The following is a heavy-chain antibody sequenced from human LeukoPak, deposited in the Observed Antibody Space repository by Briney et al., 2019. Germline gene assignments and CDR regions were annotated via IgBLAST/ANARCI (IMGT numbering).Heavy chain of an antibody. D-gene: IGHD3-3*01. V-gene: IGHV1-8*03. CDR2: MNPNSGNT. J-gene: IGHJ2*01. CDR3: ATVKGYDTPFWYFDL. Sequence: ASVKVSCKASGYTFTSYDINWVRQATGQGLEWMGWMNPNSGNTGYAQKFQGRVTITRNTSISTAYMELSSLRSEDTAVYYCATVKGYDTPFWYFDLWGRGTLVTVSS. CDR1: GYTFTSYD.